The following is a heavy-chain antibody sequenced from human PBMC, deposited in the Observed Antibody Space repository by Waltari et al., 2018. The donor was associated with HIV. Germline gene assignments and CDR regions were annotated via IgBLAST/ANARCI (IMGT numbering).Heavy chain of an antibody. CDR3: ARDSFATSSSSSGGVPN. CDR1: GYTFTGYY. D-gene: IGHD6-6*01. Sequence: QVQLVQSGAEVKKPGASVKVSCKASGYTFTGYYMHWVRRAPDQGREWMGWINPNSGGTNYAQKFQGRVTMTRDTSISTAYMELSRLRSDDTAVYYCARDSFATSSSSSGGVPNWGQGTLVTVSS. CDR2: INPNSGGT. J-gene: IGHJ4*02. V-gene: IGHV1-2*02.